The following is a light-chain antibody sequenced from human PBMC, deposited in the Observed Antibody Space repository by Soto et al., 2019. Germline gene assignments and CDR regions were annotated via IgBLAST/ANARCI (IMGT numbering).Light chain of an antibody. CDR2: KAS. CDR1: QSISTW. CDR3: QQYNSYSPT. V-gene: IGKV1-5*03. Sequence: DIQMTQSPSTLSASVGDRVTITCRASQSISTWLAWYQQEPGKAPKLLIHKASSLQSGVPSRFSGSGSGTDFTLTISSLHPDDFANYYCQQYNSYSPTFGPGTRVEIK. J-gene: IGKJ1*01.